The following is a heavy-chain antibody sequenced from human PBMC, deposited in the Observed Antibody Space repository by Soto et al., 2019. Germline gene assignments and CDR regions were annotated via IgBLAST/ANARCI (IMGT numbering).Heavy chain of an antibody. J-gene: IGHJ4*02. CDR3: ARGYRQSGYSSSWVFDY. D-gene: IGHD6-13*01. CDR2: MYYSGST. V-gene: IGHV4-31*03. Sequence: QVQLRESGPGLVKPSQTLSLTCTVSGCSINSGGYYWNWIRQHPGRGLEWIGYMYYSGSTYYNPCLRSRVIISADTSENPYSLKLSSVTAADTAVYFCARGYRQSGYSSSWVFDYWGQGTLVNVSS. CDR1: GCSINSGGYY.